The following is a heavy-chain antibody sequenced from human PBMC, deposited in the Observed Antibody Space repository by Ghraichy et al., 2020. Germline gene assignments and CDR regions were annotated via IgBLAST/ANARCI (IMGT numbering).Heavy chain of an antibody. Sequence: SETLSLTCTVSGGSISSSSYYWGWIRQPPGKGLEWIGSIYYSGSTYYNPSLKSRVTISVDTSKNQFSLKLSSVTAADTAVYYCARLSLGPSIDYWGQGTLVTVSS. J-gene: IGHJ4*02. D-gene: IGHD3-3*02. CDR3: ARLSLGPSIDY. V-gene: IGHV4-39*07. CDR2: IYYSGST. CDR1: GGSISSSSYY.